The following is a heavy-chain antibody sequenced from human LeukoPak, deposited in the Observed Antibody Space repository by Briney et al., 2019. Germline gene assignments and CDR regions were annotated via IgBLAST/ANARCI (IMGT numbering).Heavy chain of an antibody. CDR1: GGTFSSYA. J-gene: IGHJ4*02. CDR2: IIPIFGTA. V-gene: IGHV1-69*13. Sequence: SVKVSCKASGGTFSSYAISWVRQAPGQGLEWMGGIIPIFGTANYAQKFQGRVTITADESTSTAYMELSSLRSEDTAVYYCARDRGLSGYDLDYWGQGTLVTVSS. CDR3: ARDRGLSGYDLDY. D-gene: IGHD5-12*01.